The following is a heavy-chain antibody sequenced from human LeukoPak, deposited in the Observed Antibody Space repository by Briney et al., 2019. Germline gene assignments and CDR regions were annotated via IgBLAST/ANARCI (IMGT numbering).Heavy chain of an antibody. Sequence: SETLSLTCTVSGGSISSYYWSWIRQPPRKGLEWIGYIYYSGSTNYNPSLKSRVTISVDTSKNQFSLKLSSVTAADTAVYYCARSGHYGSGSYYNDYYYGMDVWGQGTTVTVSS. V-gene: IGHV4-59*01. D-gene: IGHD3-10*01. CDR1: GGSISSYY. J-gene: IGHJ6*02. CDR2: IYYSGST. CDR3: ARSGHYGSGSYYNDYYYGMDV.